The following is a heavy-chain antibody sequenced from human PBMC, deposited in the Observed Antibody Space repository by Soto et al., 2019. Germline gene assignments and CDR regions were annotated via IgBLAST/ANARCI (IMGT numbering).Heavy chain of an antibody. D-gene: IGHD3-3*01. CDR3: ATAPETPPIFGVVRPYFFDS. J-gene: IGHJ4*02. CDR2: IFYSDSF. CDR1: GGSISSGGSY. V-gene: IGHV4-31*03. Sequence: QVQLQESGPGLVKSSQTLSLTCTVSGGSISSGGSYWSWIRQRPGKGLEWIGYIFYSDSFYYTPSLKGRVVILADTSNNQFTLRLSSVTDADTAVYYCATAPETPPIFGVVRPYFFDSWGQGTLVTVSS.